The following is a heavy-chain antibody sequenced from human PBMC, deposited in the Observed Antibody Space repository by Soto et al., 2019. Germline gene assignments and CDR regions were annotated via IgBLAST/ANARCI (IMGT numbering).Heavy chain of an antibody. J-gene: IGHJ4*02. CDR3: AREDSIIIPAVSDF. V-gene: IGHV3-21*01. D-gene: IGHD2-2*01. Sequence: GGSLRLSCAVSGFYFNNYGINWVRQPPGKGLEWVSSVSKSDYTYYSDSVRGRFTISRDNAKNSVSLQMNSLRAEDTAVYYCAREDSIIIPAVSDFWGQGTLVTVS. CDR1: GFYFNNYG. CDR2: VSKSDYT.